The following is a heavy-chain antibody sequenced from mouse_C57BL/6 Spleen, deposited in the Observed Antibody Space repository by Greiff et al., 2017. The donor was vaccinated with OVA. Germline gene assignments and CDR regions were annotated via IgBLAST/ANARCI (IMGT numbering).Heavy chain of an antibody. CDR2: ISDGCSYT. J-gene: IGHJ4*01. CDR1: GFPFSRSA. CDR3: AGGSSSYAMDY. V-gene: IGHV5-4*03. Sequence: EVKLVESGGGLVKPGGSLALSCAASGFPFSRSAMSWVRQTPYKRREWVATISDGCSYTYYPDNVKGRFTISRDNAKNNLYLQMSHLKSEDTAMYYCAGGSSSYAMDYWGQGTSVTVSS. D-gene: IGHD1-1*01.